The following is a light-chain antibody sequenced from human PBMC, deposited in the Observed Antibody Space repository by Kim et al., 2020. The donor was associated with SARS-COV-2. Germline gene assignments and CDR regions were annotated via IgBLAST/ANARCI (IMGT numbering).Light chain of an antibody. Sequence: DIQMTQSPSSLSVSVGDRVTITCRASHSIDTSLSWYQQKPGKAPKLLMYGASRLQKGVPSRFSGSGSGTDFTLTISSLQPEDFASYYCQQTKNVPYTFGQGTKLEI. CDR3: QQTKNVPYT. CDR1: HSIDTS. CDR2: GAS. V-gene: IGKV1-39*01. J-gene: IGKJ2*01.